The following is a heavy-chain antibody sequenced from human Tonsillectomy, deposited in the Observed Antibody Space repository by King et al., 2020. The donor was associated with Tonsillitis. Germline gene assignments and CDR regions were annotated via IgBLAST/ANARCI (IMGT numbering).Heavy chain of an antibody. J-gene: IGHJ4*02. V-gene: IGHV3-30*02. D-gene: IGHD3-10*01. CDR3: AKDRARIHLYY. CDR2: IRFDGNNQ. CDR1: GFSFSSYG. Sequence: VQLVESGGGVVQPGGSLRLSCAASGFSFSSYGIHWVRQAPGKGLEWVAFIRFDGNNQYYGDSVKGRVTISRDNSKNTVYLQMDSLRAEDTAVYYCAKDRARIHLYYWGQGTLVTVSP.